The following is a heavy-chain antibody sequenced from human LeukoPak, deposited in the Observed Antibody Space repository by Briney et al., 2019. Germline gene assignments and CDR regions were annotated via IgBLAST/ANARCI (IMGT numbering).Heavy chain of an antibody. V-gene: IGHV4-39*01. Sequence: SETLSLTCTVSGGSISSSSYYWGWIRQPPGKGLEWIGSIYYSGSTYYNPSLKSRVTTSVDTSKNQFSLKLSSMTAADTAVYYCARHSRPYYDFWTNRWDWFDPWGQGTLVTVSS. CDR2: IYYSGST. D-gene: IGHD3-3*01. CDR3: ARHSRPYYDFWTNRWDWFDP. CDR1: GGSISSSSYY. J-gene: IGHJ5*02.